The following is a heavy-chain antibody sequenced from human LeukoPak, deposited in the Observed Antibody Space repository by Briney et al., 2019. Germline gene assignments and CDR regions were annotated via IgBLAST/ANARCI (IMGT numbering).Heavy chain of an antibody. CDR1: GGSISDYY. Sequence: SETLSLTCTVSGGSISDYYWSWIRQPPGKELECIGYIYYSGSTNYNPSLKSRVTIPVDTSKNQFSLKLSSVTAADTAVYYCARSITAGNYGAPFAYWGQGTLVTVSS. D-gene: IGHD1-7*01. CDR2: IYYSGST. CDR3: ARSITAGNYGAPFAY. J-gene: IGHJ4*02. V-gene: IGHV4-59*01.